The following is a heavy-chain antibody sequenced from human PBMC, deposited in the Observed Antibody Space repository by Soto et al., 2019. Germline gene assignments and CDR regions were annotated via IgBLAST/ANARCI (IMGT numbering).Heavy chain of an antibody. CDR1: GGLFSSYA. J-gene: IGHJ4*01. V-gene: IGHV1-69*01. CDR2: IIPVFDTV. CDR3: GWGGTVYVWFNHF. D-gene: IGHD3-16*01. Sequence: QDQLVQSGAEENKTGASVKVSCKDPGGLFSSYAVNWVRQAPGKGLEWLGGIIPVFDTVYYAQKFQGRVTITSDESTKTTYREIISLTSEDTAVSYCGWGGTVYVWFNHFCGHGPLATASS.